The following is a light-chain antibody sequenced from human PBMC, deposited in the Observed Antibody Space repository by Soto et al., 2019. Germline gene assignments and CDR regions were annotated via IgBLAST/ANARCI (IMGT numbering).Light chain of an antibody. J-gene: IGKJ3*01. Sequence: DIQMTQSPSSLSASVCDRVTITCRASQGISNYLAWYQQKPGKVPKLLIYAASTLQSGVPSRFSGSGSGTDFTLTISSLQPEDVATDYCQKYNSAPPDTFGPGTKVDIK. CDR2: AAS. V-gene: IGKV1-27*01. CDR1: QGISNY. CDR3: QKYNSAPPDT.